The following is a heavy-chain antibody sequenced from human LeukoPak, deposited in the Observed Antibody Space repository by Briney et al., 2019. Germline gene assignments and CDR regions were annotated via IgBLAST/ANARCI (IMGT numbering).Heavy chain of an antibody. J-gene: IGHJ4*02. Sequence: GGSLRLSCAASAFTFSSFWMSWVRQAPGKGLEWVANIKQDGSEKYYVDSVKGRFTISRDNAKNSLYLQMNSLRAEDTAVYYCSRDRHCIGSTCYGLWGQGTRVTVSS. CDR1: AFTFSSFW. D-gene: IGHD2-2*01. CDR3: SRDRHCIGSTCYGL. CDR2: IKQDGSEK. V-gene: IGHV3-7*01.